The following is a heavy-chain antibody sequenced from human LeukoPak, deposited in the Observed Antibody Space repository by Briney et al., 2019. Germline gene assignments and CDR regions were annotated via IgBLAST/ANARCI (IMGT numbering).Heavy chain of an antibody. CDR2: IHPSGGGT. CDR3: ARASLDAAMVYWYFDL. V-gene: IGHV1-46*01. D-gene: IGHD5-18*01. Sequence: ASVKVSCVASGYTFTSHYIHWERQAPGQGPEWMGVIHPSGGGTTYAQKFQGRVTMTRDTSTSTAYVELNSLTSDDTAVYYCARASLDAAMVYWYFDLWGPGTLVAVSS. CDR1: GYTFTSHY. J-gene: IGHJ2*01.